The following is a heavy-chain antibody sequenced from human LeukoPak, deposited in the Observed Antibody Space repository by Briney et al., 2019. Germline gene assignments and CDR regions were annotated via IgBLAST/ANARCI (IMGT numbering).Heavy chain of an antibody. D-gene: IGHD1-14*01. V-gene: IGHV4-59*08. J-gene: IGHJ5*02. Sequence: PSETLSLTCTVSGGSISSYYWSWIRQPPGKGLEWIGYIYYSGSTNYNPSLKSRVTISVDTSKSQFSLKLSSVTAADTAVYYCARLTRNWFDPWGQGTLVTVSS. CDR3: ARLTRNWFDP. CDR1: GGSISSYY. CDR2: IYYSGST.